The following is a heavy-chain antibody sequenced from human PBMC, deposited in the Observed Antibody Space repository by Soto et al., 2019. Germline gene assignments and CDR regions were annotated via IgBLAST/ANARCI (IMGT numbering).Heavy chain of an antibody. Sequence: QVQLLQSGAEVKKPGASVKVSCKASGYTFTNYGITWVRQAPGQGLEWRGWIGAYNGDTHYTEKLQGRVTITTDTSTSPAYMELRGLRSDDTAVYYCARGRQLVGYFYYSMDVWGKGTTVSVSS. D-gene: IGHD6-6*01. CDR1: GYTFTNYG. CDR2: IGAYNGDT. J-gene: IGHJ6*03. V-gene: IGHV1-18*01. CDR3: ARGRQLVGYFYYSMDV.